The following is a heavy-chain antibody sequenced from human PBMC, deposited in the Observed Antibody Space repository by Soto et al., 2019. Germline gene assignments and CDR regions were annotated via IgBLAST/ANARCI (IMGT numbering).Heavy chain of an antibody. CDR3: AIDLWWYTH. D-gene: IGHD2-15*01. CDR2: ISGGGSGA. V-gene: IGHV3-23*01. J-gene: IGHJ4*02. Sequence: EVQLLESGGGLVQPGGSLRLSCTASGFTFSDHAMTWVRQAPGKGLEWVSGISGGGSGAYYADSVKGRFTASRANSKNTLFLQMDSLRAEDTAVYYCAIDLWWYTHWGQGTLVTVSS. CDR1: GFTFSDHA.